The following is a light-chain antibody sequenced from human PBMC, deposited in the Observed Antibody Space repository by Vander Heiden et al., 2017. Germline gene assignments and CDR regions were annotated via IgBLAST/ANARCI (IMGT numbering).Light chain of an antibody. CDR1: SLRSYY. CDR3: NSRDSSGNHWV. J-gene: IGLJ3*02. Sequence: SSELPQAPAVSVALGQTVRITCQGDSLRSYYASWYQQKPGQAPVLVIYGKNNRPSGIPDRFSGSSSGNTAAFTITGAQAEDEADDYCNSRDSSGNHWVFGGGTKLTVL. V-gene: IGLV3-19*01. CDR2: GKN.